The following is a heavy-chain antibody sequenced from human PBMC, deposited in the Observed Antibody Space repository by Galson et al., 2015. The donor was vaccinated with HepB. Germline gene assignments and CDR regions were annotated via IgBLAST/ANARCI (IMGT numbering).Heavy chain of an antibody. CDR1: GFTFSSYA. CDR3: AKVGEAAIKYFQH. V-gene: IGHV3-23*01. J-gene: IGHJ1*01. CDR2: ISGSGGST. D-gene: IGHD3-16*01. Sequence: SLRLSCAASGFTFSSYAMSWVRQAPGKGLEWVSAISGSGGSTYYADSVKGRFTISRDNSKNTLYLQMNSLRAEDTAVYYCAKVGEAAIKYFQHWGQGTLVTVSS.